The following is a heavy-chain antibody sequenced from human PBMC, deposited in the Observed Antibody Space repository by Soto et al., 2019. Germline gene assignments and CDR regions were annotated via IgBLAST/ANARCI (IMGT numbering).Heavy chain of an antibody. CDR1: GYTFTGYY. CDR2: INPNSGGT. CDR3: AREPVAALPGTAVFDY. V-gene: IGHV1-2*02. J-gene: IGHJ4*02. Sequence: ASVKVSCKASGYTFTGYYMHWVRQAPGQGLEWMGWINPNSGGTNYAQKFQGRVTMTRDTSISTAYMELSRLRSDDTAVYYCAREPVAALPGTAVFDYWGEGILVTFFS. D-gene: IGHD6-19*01.